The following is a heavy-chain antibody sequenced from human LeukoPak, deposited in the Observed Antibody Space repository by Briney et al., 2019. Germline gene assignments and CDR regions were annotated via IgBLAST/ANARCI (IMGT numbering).Heavy chain of an antibody. CDR1: GGSISSYY. CDR3: AGTSSSWYQKIDY. V-gene: IGHV4-4*07. J-gene: IGHJ4*02. D-gene: IGHD6-13*01. CDR2: IYTTGST. Sequence: PSETLSLTCTVSGGSISSYYWTWIRQPAGKGLEWIGRIYTTGSTNYNPSLNSRVTMSVDTSKNQFSLKLSSVTAADTAVYYCAGTSSSWYQKIDYWGQGTLVTVSS.